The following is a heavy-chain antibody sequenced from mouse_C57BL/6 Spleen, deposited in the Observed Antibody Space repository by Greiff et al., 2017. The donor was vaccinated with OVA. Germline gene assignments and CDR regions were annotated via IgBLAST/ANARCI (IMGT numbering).Heavy chain of an antibody. V-gene: IGHV1-72*01. D-gene: IGHD1-1*02. CDR2: IDPNSGGT. CDR3: ARGPLLSYWYFDV. J-gene: IGHJ1*03. CDR1: GYTFTSYW. Sequence: VQLQQPGAELVKPGASVKLSCKASGYTFTSYWMHWVKQRPGRGLEWIGRIDPNSGGTKYNEKFQSKATLTVDKPSSTAYMQRSSLTSEDSAVYYGARGPLLSYWYFDVWGTGTTVTVSS.